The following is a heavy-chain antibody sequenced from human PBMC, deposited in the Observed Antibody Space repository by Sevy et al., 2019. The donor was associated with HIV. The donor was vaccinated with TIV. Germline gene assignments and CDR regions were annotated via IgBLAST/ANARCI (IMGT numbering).Heavy chain of an antibody. V-gene: IGHV4-34*10. J-gene: IGHJ5*02. D-gene: IGHD3-10*01. CDR1: NGSFSGYY. CDR2: INHSAST. CDR3: GRSGSYYQVSWFDP. Sequence: SETLSLTCGVYNGSFSGYYWSWIRQSPEKGLEWIGQINHSASTNYNPSLKSRITISIDKSKSQFSLNLRSVTAADTAIYYCGRSGSYYQVSWFDPWGQGTLVTVSS.